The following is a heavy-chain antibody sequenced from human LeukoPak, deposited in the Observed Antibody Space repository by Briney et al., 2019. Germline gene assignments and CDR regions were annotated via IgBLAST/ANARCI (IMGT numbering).Heavy chain of an antibody. CDR2: ISYDGSNK. Sequence: GRSLRLSCAASGFTFSSYGMHWVRQAPGKGLEWVAVISYDGSNKYYADSVKGRFTISRDNSKNTVYLQMNSLRAEDTAVYYCAKKSPQETTVGPYWYLGLWGRGTLVTVSS. CDR3: AKKSPQETTVGPYWYLGL. D-gene: IGHD4-23*01. CDR1: GFTFSSYG. J-gene: IGHJ2*01. V-gene: IGHV3-30*18.